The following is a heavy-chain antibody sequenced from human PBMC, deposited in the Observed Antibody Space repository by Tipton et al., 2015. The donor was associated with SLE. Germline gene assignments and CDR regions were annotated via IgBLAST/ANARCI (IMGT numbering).Heavy chain of an antibody. D-gene: IGHD1-1*01. V-gene: IGHV4-59*01. Sequence: TLSLTCSVSGGSINNYYWNWIRQPPGKGLEWIGYIHYSGTTHDNPSLKSRVTMSVDTSRDQFSLTLNSVTAADTGIYYCARGREWNWSPYYMDVWGKGTTVTVSS. J-gene: IGHJ6*03. CDR3: ARGREWNWSPYYMDV. CDR1: GGSINNYY. CDR2: IHYSGTT.